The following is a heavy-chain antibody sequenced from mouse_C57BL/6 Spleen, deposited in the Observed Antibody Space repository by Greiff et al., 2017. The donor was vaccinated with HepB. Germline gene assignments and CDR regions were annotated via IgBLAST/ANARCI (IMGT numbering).Heavy chain of an antibody. J-gene: IGHJ2*01. D-gene: IGHD1-1*01. V-gene: IGHV1-50*01. CDR3: ARDITTVVAEGFDY. Sequence: VQLQQPGAELVKPGASVKLSCKASGYTFTSYWMQWVKQRPGQGLEWIGEIDPSDSYTNYNQKFKGKATLTVDTSSSTAYMQLSSLTSEDSAVYYCARDITTVVAEGFDYWGQGTTLTVSS. CDR2: IDPSDSYT. CDR1: GYTFTSYW.